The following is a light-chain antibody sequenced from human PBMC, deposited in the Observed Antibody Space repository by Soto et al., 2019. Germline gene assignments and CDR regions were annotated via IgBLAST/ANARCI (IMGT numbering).Light chain of an antibody. J-gene: IGKJ1*01. V-gene: IGKV3D-20*01. CDR2: DAS. CDR1: QSVSGNY. CDR3: QQYSTTLWT. Sequence: EVVLTQSPATLSLSPGERATLSCGASQSVSGNYLAWYQQKPGLAPRLLIYDASSRATGISDRSSGSGSGTDFTLTISRLEPDDFAVYYCQQYSTTLWTFGQGTKVEIK.